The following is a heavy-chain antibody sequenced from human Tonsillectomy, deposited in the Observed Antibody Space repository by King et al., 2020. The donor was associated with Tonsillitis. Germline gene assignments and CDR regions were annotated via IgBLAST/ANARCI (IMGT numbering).Heavy chain of an antibody. CDR2: VFYSGST. CDR1: DDSITSYH. V-gene: IGHV4-59*08. CDR3: ARHNYNYIYPNYYYYMDV. D-gene: IGHD1-1*01. J-gene: IGHJ6*03. Sequence: QLQESGPGLLKPSETLSLTCDVPDDSITSYHWSWIRQPPGKGLEWIGFVFYSGSTNYNPSLKSRVTISVDTSKNQFSLKLTSVTAADTAVYYCARHNYNYIYPNYYYYMDVWGKGTTVTVSS.